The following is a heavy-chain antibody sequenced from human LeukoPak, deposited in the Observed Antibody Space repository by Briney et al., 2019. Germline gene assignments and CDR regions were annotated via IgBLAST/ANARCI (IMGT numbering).Heavy chain of an antibody. J-gene: IGHJ4*02. CDR2: VYYSGST. Sequence: SETLSLTCTVSGGLTSSGDYYWSWIRQSPAKGLEWIGQVYYSGSTLYSPSLKSRLTISIDTSKNQSSLRLSSVTGADTAVYYCASLSVWELATHPGGSFDYWGRGILVTVSS. V-gene: IGHV4-30-4*01. CDR3: ASLSVWELATHPGGSFDY. CDR1: GGLTSSGDYY. D-gene: IGHD5-24*01.